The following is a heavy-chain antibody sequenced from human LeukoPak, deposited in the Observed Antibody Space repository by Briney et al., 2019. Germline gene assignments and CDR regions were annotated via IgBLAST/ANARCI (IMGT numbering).Heavy chain of an antibody. CDR1: GGSISSSSYY. D-gene: IGHD3-16*01. V-gene: IGHV4-39*07. CDR3: ASDRVDMITFGGVTTDLQH. Sequence: PSETLSLTCTVSGGSISSSSYYWGWIRQPPGKGLEWIGSIYYSGSTYYNPSLKSRVTISVDTSKNQFSLKLSSVTAADTAVYYCASDRVDMITFGGVTTDLQHWGQGTLVTVSS. CDR2: IYYSGST. J-gene: IGHJ4*02.